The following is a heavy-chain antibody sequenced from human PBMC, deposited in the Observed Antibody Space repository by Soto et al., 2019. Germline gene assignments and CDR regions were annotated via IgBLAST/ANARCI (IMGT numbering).Heavy chain of an antibody. Sequence: GGSLRLSXAASGFTFSSYAMSWVRQAPGKGLEWVSTISGSGGSTYYAAPVKGRFTISRDNSKTTLYLQMNSLRAEDTAVYYCAKANYGDYSGIDYWGQGTLVTVSS. CDR2: ISGSGGST. CDR1: GFTFSSYA. J-gene: IGHJ4*02. D-gene: IGHD4-17*01. CDR3: AKANYGDYSGIDY. V-gene: IGHV3-23*01.